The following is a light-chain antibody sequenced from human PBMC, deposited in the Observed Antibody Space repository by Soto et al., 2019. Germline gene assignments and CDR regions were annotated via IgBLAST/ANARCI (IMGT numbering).Light chain of an antibody. J-gene: IGKJ1*01. Sequence: DIQMTHSPSTLSGSVVDRVTMTFRASQTISSWLAWYQQKPGKAPKLLIYKASSLESGVPSRFSGSGSGTEFTLTISSLQPDDFATYYCQQYNSYWTFGQGTKVDIK. CDR1: QTISSW. CDR3: QQYNSYWT. V-gene: IGKV1-5*03. CDR2: KAS.